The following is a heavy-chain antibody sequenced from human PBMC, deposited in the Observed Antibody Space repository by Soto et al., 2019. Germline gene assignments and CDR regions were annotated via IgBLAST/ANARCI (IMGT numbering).Heavy chain of an antibody. J-gene: IGHJ4*02. V-gene: IGHV4-30-2*01. CDR2: IFHTGST. D-gene: IGHD3-10*01. CDR1: GASISSGGYS. CDR3: ARGESVTYVHFDY. Sequence: SETLSLTCAISGASISSGGYSWSWIRQPPGKGLGWIGYIFHTGSTHYNASLKSRVTISVDKSKNQVSLKLDSVPAADTAVYLCARGESVTYVHFDYWGRGALVTVSS.